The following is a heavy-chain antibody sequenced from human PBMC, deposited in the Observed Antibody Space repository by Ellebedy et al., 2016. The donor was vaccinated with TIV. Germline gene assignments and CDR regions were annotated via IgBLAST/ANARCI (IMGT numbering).Heavy chain of an antibody. CDR2: IYHSGST. CDR3: ARSLQWLVGAIDY. Sequence: SETLSLTCAVSDGSISSSNWWSWVRQPPGKGLEWIGEIYHSGSTNYNPSLKSRVTISVDKSKNQFSLKLSSVTDADTAVYYCARSLQWLVGAIDYWGQGTLVTVSS. D-gene: IGHD6-19*01. J-gene: IGHJ4*02. CDR1: DGSISSSNW. V-gene: IGHV4-4*02.